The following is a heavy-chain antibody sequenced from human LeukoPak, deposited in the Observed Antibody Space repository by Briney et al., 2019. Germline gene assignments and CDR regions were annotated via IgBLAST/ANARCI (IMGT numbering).Heavy chain of an antibody. CDR3: ARCRGSYYDFWSGSPACAFDI. V-gene: IGHV4-39*07. CDR2: IYHSGST. J-gene: IGHJ3*02. Sequence: PSETLSLTCTVSGGSISSSSYYWGWIRQSPGKGLEWIGSIYHSGSTYYNPSLKSRVTISLDTSKNQFSLKVSSVTAADTAVYYCARCRGSYYDFWSGSPACAFDIWGQGTMVTVSS. D-gene: IGHD3-3*01. CDR1: GGSISSSSYY.